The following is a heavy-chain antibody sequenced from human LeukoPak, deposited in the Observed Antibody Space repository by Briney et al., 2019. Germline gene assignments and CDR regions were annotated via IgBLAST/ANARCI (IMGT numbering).Heavy chain of an antibody. CDR1: GFTFSSYS. J-gene: IGHJ4*02. D-gene: IGHD5-24*01. V-gene: IGHV3-48*04. CDR3: ARAGEWLQCDY. Sequence: GGSLRLSCAASGFTFSSYSMNWVRQAPGKGLEWISYISSGSSPIYYADSVKGRFTISRDNAKSSLYLQMNSLRAEDTAVYYCARAGEWLQCDYWGQGTLVTVSS. CDR2: ISSGSSPI.